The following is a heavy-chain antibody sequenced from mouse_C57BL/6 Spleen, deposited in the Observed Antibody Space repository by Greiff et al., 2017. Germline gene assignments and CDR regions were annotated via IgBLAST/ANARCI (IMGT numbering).Heavy chain of an antibody. Sequence: QVQLQQSGAELVRPGASVTLSCKASGYTFTDYEMHWVKQTPVHGLEWIGAIYPETGGTAYNQKFKGKATLTADKSSSTAYMELRSLTSEDSAVYYCTGSRPYYYGSSYVGAMDDWGQGTSVTVSS. CDR1: GYTFTDYE. J-gene: IGHJ4*01. D-gene: IGHD1-1*01. V-gene: IGHV1-15*01. CDR3: TGSRPYYYGSSYVGAMDD. CDR2: IYPETGGT.